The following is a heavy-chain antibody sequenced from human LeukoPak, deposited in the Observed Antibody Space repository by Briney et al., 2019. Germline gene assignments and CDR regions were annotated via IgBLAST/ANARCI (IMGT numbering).Heavy chain of an antibody. CDR2: IYHGGST. Sequence: SQTLSLTCTVSGGSISSGGYYWSWIRQPPGKGLEWIGYIYHGGSTYYNPSLKSRVTISVDRSKNQFSLKLSSVTAADTAVYYCARARGGVGFWGQGTLVTVSS. J-gene: IGHJ4*02. CDR1: GGSISSGGYY. D-gene: IGHD3-16*01. V-gene: IGHV4-30-2*01. CDR3: ARARGGVGF.